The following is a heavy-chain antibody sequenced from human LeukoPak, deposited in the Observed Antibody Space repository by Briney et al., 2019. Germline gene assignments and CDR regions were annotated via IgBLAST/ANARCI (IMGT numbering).Heavy chain of an antibody. D-gene: IGHD6-6*01. CDR1: GFAFSTYW. J-gene: IGHJ4*01. Sequence: GWSLRLSCAASGFAFSTYWMNWVRQAPGKGLEWVANIKPDGSEKFYLDSVKGRFTISRDNAKNSLYLQMNSLRAEDTAVYFCARIGYSSSSLDYWGQGTLVTVSS. V-gene: IGHV3-7*01. CDR2: IKPDGSEK. CDR3: ARIGYSSSSLDY.